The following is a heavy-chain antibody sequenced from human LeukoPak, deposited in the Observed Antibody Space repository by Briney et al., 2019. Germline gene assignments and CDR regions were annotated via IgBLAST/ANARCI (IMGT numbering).Heavy chain of an antibody. D-gene: IGHD3-16*01. Sequence: PGRSLRLSCAAPGFTFSSYGMHWVRQAPGKGLEWVAVISYDGSNKYYADSVKGRFTISRDNSKNTLYLQMNSLRAEDTAVYYCAKDQDPRRHYDYVWGSYTFDYWGQGTLVTVSS. J-gene: IGHJ4*02. V-gene: IGHV3-30*18. CDR3: AKDQDPRRHYDYVWGSYTFDY. CDR1: GFTFSSYG. CDR2: ISYDGSNK.